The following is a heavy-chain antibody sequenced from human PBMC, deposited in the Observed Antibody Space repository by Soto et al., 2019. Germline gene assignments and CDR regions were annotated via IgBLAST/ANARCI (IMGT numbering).Heavy chain of an antibody. V-gene: IGHV4-30-2*01. CDR2: IYHSGST. D-gene: IGHD4-17*01. CDR3: ARAGDDYGDLFDY. J-gene: IGHJ4*02. CDR1: GGSISSGGYS. Sequence: SETLSLTCAVSGGSISSGGYSWSWIRQPPGKGLEWIGYIYHSGSTYYNPSLKSRVTISVDRSKNQFSLKLSSVTAADTAVYYCARAGDDYGDLFDYWGQGTLVTVSS.